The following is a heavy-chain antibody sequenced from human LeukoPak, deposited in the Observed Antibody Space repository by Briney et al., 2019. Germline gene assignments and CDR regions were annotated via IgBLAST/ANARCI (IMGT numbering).Heavy chain of an antibody. CDR3: ARGQGRDYGDYDWFDP. CDR1: GFTSSNYA. V-gene: IGHV3-30*04. CDR2: VSYDGSNK. Sequence: PGRSLRLSCAASGFTSSNYAIHWVRQAPGKGLEWVAVVSYDGSNKYYADSVKGRFTISRDNSKNTLSLRMNSLRAEDAAVYYCARGQGRDYGDYDWFDPWGRGTLVTVSS. D-gene: IGHD4-17*01. J-gene: IGHJ5*02.